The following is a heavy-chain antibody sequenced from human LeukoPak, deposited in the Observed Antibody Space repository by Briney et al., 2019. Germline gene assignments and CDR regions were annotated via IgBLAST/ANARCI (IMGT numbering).Heavy chain of an antibody. CDR1: GFTFSSYA. CDR3: ASPTGRYYYYGMDV. CDR2: ISYDGSNK. J-gene: IGHJ6*02. V-gene: IGHV3-30-3*01. Sequence: PGRSLRLSCAASGFTFSSYAMHWVRQAPGKGLEWVAVISYDGSNKYYADSVKGRFTISRDNSKNTLYLQMNSLRAEDTAVYYCASPTGRYYYYGMDVWGQGTTVTVSS.